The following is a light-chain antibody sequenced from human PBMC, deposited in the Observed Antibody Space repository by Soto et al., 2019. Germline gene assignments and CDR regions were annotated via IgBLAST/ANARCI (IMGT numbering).Light chain of an antibody. CDR3: QKYHSAPFT. Sequence: DIQMTQSPSSLSASVGDRVTITCRASQAISNSLAWYQQKPGKVPKVLIYAASTLQSGVPSRFGGSGSGTDFTLTITSLQPEDVATYFCQKYHSAPFTFGPETKVDIK. CDR2: AAS. J-gene: IGKJ3*01. CDR1: QAISNS. V-gene: IGKV1-27*01.